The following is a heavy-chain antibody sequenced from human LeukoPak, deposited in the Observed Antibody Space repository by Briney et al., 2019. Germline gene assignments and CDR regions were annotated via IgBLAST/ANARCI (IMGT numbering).Heavy chain of an antibody. V-gene: IGHV4-31*03. CDR2: IYYSGST. CDR1: GGSISSGGYY. CDR3: ARKAEFGEPPFDP. D-gene: IGHD3-10*01. J-gene: IGHJ5*02. Sequence: SQTLSLTCTVSGGSISSGGYYWSWIRQHPGKGLEWIGYIYYSGSTYHNPSLKSRVTISVDTSKNQFSLKLSSVTAADTAVYYCARKAEFGEPPFDPWGQGTLVTVSS.